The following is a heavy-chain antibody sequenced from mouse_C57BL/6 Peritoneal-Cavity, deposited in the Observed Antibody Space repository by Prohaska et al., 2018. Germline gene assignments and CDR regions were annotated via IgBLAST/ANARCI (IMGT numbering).Heavy chain of an antibody. D-gene: IGHD2-3*01. CDR3: GRRKANGYSYYAMDY. V-gene: IGHV8-12*01. CDR2: IYWDDDK. CDR1: GFSLSTSGMG. Sequence: QVTLKESGPGILQSSQTLSLTCSFSGFSLSTSGMGVSWIRQPSGKGLEWLAHIYWDDDKRYNPSLKSRLTISKDTSRNQVFLKITSVDTLDTGTDYCGRRKANGYSYYAMDYWGQGTSVTVSS. J-gene: IGHJ4*01.